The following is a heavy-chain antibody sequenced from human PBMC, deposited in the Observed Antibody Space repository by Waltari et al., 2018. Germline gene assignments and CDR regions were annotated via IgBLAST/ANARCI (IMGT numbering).Heavy chain of an antibody. CDR2: IKEDGSEQ. CDR3: ASHIGGWTGHFDY. CDR1: GFTFSSYW. D-gene: IGHD2-8*02. Sequence: EVQVVESGGGLVQPGGSLRLSCAASGFTFSSYWMSWVRQAPGRGLEWVANIKEDGSEQYYVDSVKGRFTLSRDNAKNSLYLQMNSLRAEDTAVYYCASHIGGWTGHFDYWGQGTLVTVSS. V-gene: IGHV3-7*01. J-gene: IGHJ4*02.